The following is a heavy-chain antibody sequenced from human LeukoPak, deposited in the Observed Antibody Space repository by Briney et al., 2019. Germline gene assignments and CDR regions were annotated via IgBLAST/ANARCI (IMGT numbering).Heavy chain of an antibody. V-gene: IGHV1-69*06. D-gene: IGHD2-2*01. CDR1: GGTFSSYA. Sequence: GASVKVSCKASGGTFSSYAISWVRQAPGQGLEWMGRIIPIFGTANYAQKFQGRVTITADKSTCTAYMELSSLRSEDTAVYYCARGYCSSTSCQGIRYFDYWGQGTLVTVSS. J-gene: IGHJ4*02. CDR3: ARGYCSSTSCQGIRYFDY. CDR2: IIPIFGTA.